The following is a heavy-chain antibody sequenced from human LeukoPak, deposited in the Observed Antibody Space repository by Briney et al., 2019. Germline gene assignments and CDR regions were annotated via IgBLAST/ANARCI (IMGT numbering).Heavy chain of an antibody. J-gene: IGHJ4*02. V-gene: IGHV1-46*01. CDR1: GDTFTSYY. CDR2: INPSSGST. Sequence: ASVKVSCKASGDTFTSYYVHWVRQAPGQGLEWMGLINPSSGSTSYAQKFQGRVTMTRDTSTSTVYMELSSLRSEDTAVYYCTRVAPGEWPGGDYWGQGTLVTVSS. CDR3: TRVAPGEWPGGDY. D-gene: IGHD3-16*01.